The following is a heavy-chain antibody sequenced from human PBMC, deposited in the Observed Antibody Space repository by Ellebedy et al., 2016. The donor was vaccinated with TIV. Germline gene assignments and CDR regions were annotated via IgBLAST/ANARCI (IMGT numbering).Heavy chain of an antibody. CDR2: ISTISSYT. V-gene: IGHV3-11*06. CDR1: GFTFSDYY. CDR3: ARGVGWELPEFDY. D-gene: IGHD1-26*01. J-gene: IGHJ4*02. Sequence: GESLKISXAASGFTFSDYYMSWIRQAPGKGLEWVSYISTISSYTSYADSVKGRFTISRDNAKNSLYLQMNSLRAEDTAVYYCARGVGWELPEFDYWGQGTLVTVSS.